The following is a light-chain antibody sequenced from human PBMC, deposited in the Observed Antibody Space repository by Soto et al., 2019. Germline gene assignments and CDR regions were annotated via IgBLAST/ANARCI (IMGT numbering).Light chain of an antibody. V-gene: IGKV3-15*01. CDR2: GAT. Sequence: EIVMTQSPATLSVSPGERATLSCRASQSVNNKLAWYQQKPSQAPRLLVYGATTRATGVPARFTGSGSETDFTLTISALQSEDFAIYYCQQYKDWPPWTFGQGTKVEIK. CDR3: QQYKDWPPWT. CDR1: QSVNNK. J-gene: IGKJ1*01.